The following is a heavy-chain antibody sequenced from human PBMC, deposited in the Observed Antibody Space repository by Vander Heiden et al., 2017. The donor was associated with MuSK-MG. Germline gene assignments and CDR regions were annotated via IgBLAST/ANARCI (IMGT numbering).Heavy chain of an antibody. D-gene: IGHD3-3*01. Sequence: EVQLVESGGGLIQPGGSLRLSCAASGFTVSSNYMSWVRQAPGKGLEWVSVIYSGGSTYYADSVKGRFTISRDNSKNTLYLQMNSLRAEDTAVYYCARDTRGKLVWSGYYMDVWGKGTTVTVSS. CDR1: GFTVSSNY. J-gene: IGHJ6*03. V-gene: IGHV3-53*01. CDR3: ARDTRGKLVWSGYYMDV. CDR2: IYSGGST.